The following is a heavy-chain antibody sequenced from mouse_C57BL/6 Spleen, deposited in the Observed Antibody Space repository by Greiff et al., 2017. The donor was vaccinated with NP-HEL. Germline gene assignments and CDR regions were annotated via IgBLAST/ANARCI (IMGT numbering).Heavy chain of an antibody. CDR3: AREGYYGSSSFAY. CDR2: IYPGDGDT. J-gene: IGHJ3*01. CDR1: GYAFSSYW. D-gene: IGHD1-1*01. Sequence: QVQLQQSGAELVKPGASVKISCKASGYAFSSYWMNWVKQRPGKGLEWIGQIYPGDGDTNYNGKFKGKATLTADKSSSTAYMQLSSLTSEDSAVYFCAREGYYGSSSFAYWGQGTLVTVSA. V-gene: IGHV1-80*01.